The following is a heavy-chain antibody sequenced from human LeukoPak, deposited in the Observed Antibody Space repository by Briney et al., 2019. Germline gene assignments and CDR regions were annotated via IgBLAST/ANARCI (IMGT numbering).Heavy chain of an antibody. J-gene: IGHJ4*02. D-gene: IGHD3-22*01. CDR3: AREEYYYDSSGYYMY. CDR1: GYTFTSYA. Sequence: ASVKVSCKASGYTFTSYAMHWGRQAPGQRLEWMGWINAGNGNTKYSQKFQGRVTITRDTSASTAYMELSSLRSEDTAVYYCAREEYYYDSSGYYMYWGQGTLVTVSS. V-gene: IGHV1-3*01. CDR2: INAGNGNT.